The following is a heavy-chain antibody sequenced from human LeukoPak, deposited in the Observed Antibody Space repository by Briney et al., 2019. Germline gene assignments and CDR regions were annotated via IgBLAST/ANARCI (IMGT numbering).Heavy chain of an antibody. Sequence: PSETLSLTCTVSGGSISSYYWSWIRQPAGTALEWIGRIYTSGTITYNPSLKSRVTMSVDTSKNQFSLKLSSVTAADTAVYYCAGATTRTRSKAIDYWGQGTLVTVSS. CDR3: AGATTRTRSKAIDY. CDR2: IYTSGTI. D-gene: IGHD1-26*01. J-gene: IGHJ4*02. V-gene: IGHV4-4*07. CDR1: GGSISSYY.